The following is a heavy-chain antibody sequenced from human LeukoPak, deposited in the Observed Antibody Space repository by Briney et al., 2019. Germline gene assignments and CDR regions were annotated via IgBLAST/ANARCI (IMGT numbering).Heavy chain of an antibody. Sequence: PGGSLRLSCAASGFTFSDFWMHWVRQAPGKGLVWVSRINSGGTVTNYADSVKGRLTISRDNAKNTLYLQMNSLRAEDTAVYYCAKVPWGTRADGFDIWGQGTMVTVSS. J-gene: IGHJ3*02. CDR2: INSGGTVT. CDR3: AKVPWGTRADGFDI. D-gene: IGHD2-2*01. V-gene: IGHV3-74*01. CDR1: GFTFSDFW.